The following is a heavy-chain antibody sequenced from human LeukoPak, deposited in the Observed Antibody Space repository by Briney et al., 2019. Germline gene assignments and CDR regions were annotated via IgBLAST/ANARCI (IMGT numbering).Heavy chain of an antibody. V-gene: IGHV5-51*01. CDR2: IYPGDSDT. CDR3: ARRRGWDYDSSGYDFDY. D-gene: IGHD3-22*01. CDR1: GYSFTGYW. Sequence: GESLKISCKVSGYSFTGYWIAWVRQMPGKGLEWMGIIYPGDSDTRYSPSFQGQVTISAVQSISTAYLQWSSLKASDTAMYFCARRRGWDYDSSGYDFDYWGQGTLVTVSS. J-gene: IGHJ4*02.